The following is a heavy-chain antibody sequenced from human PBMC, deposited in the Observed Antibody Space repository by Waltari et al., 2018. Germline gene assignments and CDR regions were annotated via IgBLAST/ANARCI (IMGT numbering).Heavy chain of an antibody. D-gene: IGHD5-12*01. Sequence: QVQLVQSGAEVKKPGSSVKVSCKASGGTLSSYAISWVRQAPGQGLEWMGRIIPILGTATDAQKSQGRVTITADKSTSTAYMELSSMRSEDTALYYCARDRIRGYSGYVSSRYFDYWGQGTLVTVSS. CDR3: ARDRIRGYSGYVSSRYFDY. V-gene: IGHV1-69*08. CDR1: GGTLSSYA. CDR2: IIPILGTA. J-gene: IGHJ4*02.